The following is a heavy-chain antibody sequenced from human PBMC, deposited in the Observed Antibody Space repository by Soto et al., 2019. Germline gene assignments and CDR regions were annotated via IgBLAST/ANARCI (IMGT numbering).Heavy chain of an antibody. D-gene: IGHD5-18*01. V-gene: IGHV4-31*03. J-gene: IGHJ4*02. CDR3: ARDSGYSYGYGALDFDY. CDR2: IYYSGST. Sequence: SETLSLTCTVSGGSISSGGYYWSWIRQHPGKGLEWIGYIYYSGSTYYNPSLKSRVTISVDTSKNQFSLKLSSVTAADTAVYYCARDSGYSYGYGALDFDYWGQGTLVTVSS. CDR1: GGSISSGGYY.